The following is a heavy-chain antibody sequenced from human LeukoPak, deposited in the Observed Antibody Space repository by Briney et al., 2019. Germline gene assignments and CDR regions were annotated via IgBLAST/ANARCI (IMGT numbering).Heavy chain of an antibody. V-gene: IGHV1-2*02. D-gene: IGHD5-18*01. Sequence: GASVKVSCKASGYTFTDYYMHWMRQAPGQGLEWVGWINPNSGDTNYAQKFQGRVTMTRDTSISTAYMELSSLRSDDTAVYYCARVSAPGYSYGLGVDYWGQGTLVTVSS. J-gene: IGHJ4*02. CDR2: INPNSGDT. CDR3: ARVSAPGYSYGLGVDY. CDR1: GYTFTDYY.